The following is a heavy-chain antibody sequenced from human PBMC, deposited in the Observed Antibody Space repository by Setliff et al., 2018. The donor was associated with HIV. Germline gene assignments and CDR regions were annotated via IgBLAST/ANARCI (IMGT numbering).Heavy chain of an antibody. CDR1: GYTFTSYA. V-gene: IGHV7-4-1*02. Sequence: ASVKVSCKASGYTFTSYALSWVRQAPGQGLEWMGWINTNTGNPTYAQGFTGRFVFSVDTSVSTAYLQISSLKAEDTAVYYCARALYGDYGGDINWFDPWGQGTLVTVSS. D-gene: IGHD4-17*01. CDR3: ARALYGDYGGDINWFDP. CDR2: INTNTGNP. J-gene: IGHJ5*02.